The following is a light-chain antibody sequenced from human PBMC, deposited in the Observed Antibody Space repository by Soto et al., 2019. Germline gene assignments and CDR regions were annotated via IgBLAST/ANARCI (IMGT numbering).Light chain of an antibody. CDR3: SSYEGSNNLL. CDR1: SSDVGGYKF. V-gene: IGLV2-8*01. Sequence: QSALTQPPSASGSPGQSVTISCTGTSSDVGGYKFVSWYQQHPGKVPKLMIYEVNKRPSGVPDRFSGSKSGNTASLTVSGLQADDEADYYCSSYEGSNNLLFGGGTKLTVL. CDR2: EVN. J-gene: IGLJ2*01.